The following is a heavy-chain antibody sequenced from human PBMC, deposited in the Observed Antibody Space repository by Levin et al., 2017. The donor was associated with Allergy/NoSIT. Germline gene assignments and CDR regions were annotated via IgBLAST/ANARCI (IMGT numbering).Heavy chain of an antibody. D-gene: IGHD7-27*01. J-gene: IGHJ4*02. CDR1: GFTFSSYE. CDR2: ISSSGSTI. Sequence: GGSLRLSCAASGFTFSSYEMNWVRQAPGKGLEWVSYISSSGSTIYYADSVKGRFTISRDNAKNSLYLQMNSLRAEDTAVYYCARGINWGPFDYWGQGNLVTVAS. V-gene: IGHV3-48*03. CDR3: ARGINWGPFDY.